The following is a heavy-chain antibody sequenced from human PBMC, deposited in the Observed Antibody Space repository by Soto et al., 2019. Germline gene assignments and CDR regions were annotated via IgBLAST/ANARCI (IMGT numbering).Heavy chain of an antibody. CDR2: ISWNSDNI. D-gene: IGHD3-10*01. CDR1: GFTFDDYA. V-gene: IGHV3-9*01. J-gene: IGHJ4*02. CDR3: AKDIHYYGSGSQTHFDY. Sequence: GGSLRLSCAASGFTFDDYAMHWVRQAPGKGLEWVSGISWNSDNIGYADSVKGRFIISRDNAKNSLFLQMHSLRTEDTALYYCAKDIHYYGSGSQTHFDYWGQGPLVTVSS.